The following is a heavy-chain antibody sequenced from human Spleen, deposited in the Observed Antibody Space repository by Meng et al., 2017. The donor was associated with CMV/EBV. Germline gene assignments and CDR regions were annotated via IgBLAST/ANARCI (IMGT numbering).Heavy chain of an antibody. CDR3: ARVGEHTSLGNYWFDP. CDR1: GASITTAKW. D-gene: IGHD5-18*01. J-gene: IGHJ5*02. V-gene: IGHV4-4*02. CDR2: IDHSGNS. Sequence: SQTLSLTCAVSGASITTAKWWTWVRQPPGKGLEWVGEIDHSGNSNSNPSLESRLTLSLDTSENLLSLTMTSVTADDTAIYYCARVGEHTSLGNYWFDPWGQGTLVTVSS.